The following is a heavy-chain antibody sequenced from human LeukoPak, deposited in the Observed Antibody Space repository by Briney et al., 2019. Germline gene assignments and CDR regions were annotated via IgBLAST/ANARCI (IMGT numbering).Heavy chain of an antibody. CDR2: IYPSGTT. CDR3: ARHSGYERD. J-gene: IGHJ4*02. V-gene: IGHV4-30-4*01. CDR1: GGSITSGDYW. Sequence: SETLSLTCTVSGGSITSGDYWWSRVRQPPGKGLEWIGYIYPSGTTHYKTSLKSRLTISLDRSKNQFSLTLKSVTAADTAVYYCARHSGYERDWGQGTLVTVSS. D-gene: IGHD5-12*01.